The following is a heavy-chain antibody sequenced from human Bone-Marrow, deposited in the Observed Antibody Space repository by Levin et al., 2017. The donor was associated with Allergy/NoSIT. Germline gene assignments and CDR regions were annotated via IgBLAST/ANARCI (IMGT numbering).Heavy chain of an antibody. Sequence: PGGSLRLSCAASGFDFTTHAMCWVRQAPGKGLEWVSTISGSSDSIYYTDSVRGRFTISRDNSKNTLYLQMNSLKADDTAVYYCAKFEGVSSSPYYYYHMDVWGQGTTVTVSS. CDR3: AKFEGVSSSPYYYYHMDV. J-gene: IGHJ6*02. D-gene: IGHD6-6*01. CDR1: GFDFTTHA. CDR2: ISGSSDSI. V-gene: IGHV3-23*01.